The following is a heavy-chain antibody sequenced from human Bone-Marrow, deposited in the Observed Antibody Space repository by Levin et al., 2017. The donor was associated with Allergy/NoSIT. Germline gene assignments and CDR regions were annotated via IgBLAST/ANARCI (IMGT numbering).Heavy chain of an antibody. CDR3: AKAGPYYDIPYV. CDR2: INPKSGGT. CDR1: GYTFSGHF. V-gene: IGHV1-2*02. Sequence: ASVKVSCKASGYTFSGHFLHWVRQAPGRGPEWMGYINPKSGGTNFAQKFQGRISLTRDTSINTAYMELRRLTSDDTAIYYCAKAGPYYDIPYVWGRGTTVIVSS. D-gene: IGHD3-9*01. J-gene: IGHJ6*04.